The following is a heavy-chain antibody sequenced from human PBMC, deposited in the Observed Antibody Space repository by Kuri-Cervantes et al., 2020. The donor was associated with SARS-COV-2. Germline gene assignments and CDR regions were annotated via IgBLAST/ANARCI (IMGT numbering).Heavy chain of an antibody. Sequence: GSLRLSCTVSGGSISSSNYYWGWIRQPPGKGLEWIGSIYYSGSTHYNPSLKSRVSISVDTFRNQFSLKVSSVTAADTAVYSCARQHLGYYMDVWGKGTTVTVSS. V-gene: IGHV4-39*01. CDR2: IYYSGST. CDR1: GGSISSSNYY. J-gene: IGHJ6*03. CDR3: ARQHLGYYMDV.